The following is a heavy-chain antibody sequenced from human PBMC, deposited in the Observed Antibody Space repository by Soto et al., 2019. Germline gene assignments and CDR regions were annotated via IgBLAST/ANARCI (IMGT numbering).Heavy chain of an antibody. CDR1: AGFLNSDNYY. Sequence: QVHLQESGPGLVKPSQTLSLTCTVSAGFLNSDNYYWTWIRQHPGEGLEWIGYIYHRGTTYYNPSLKSRLCISLDTSKNQLSLNLRSVTAEDTAVYYCVRDRRLVVAGIRCYGMDVWGQGTTVTVSS. V-gene: IGHV4-31*03. CDR2: IYHRGTT. J-gene: IGHJ6*02. CDR3: VRDRRLVVAGIRCYGMDV. D-gene: IGHD6-19*01.